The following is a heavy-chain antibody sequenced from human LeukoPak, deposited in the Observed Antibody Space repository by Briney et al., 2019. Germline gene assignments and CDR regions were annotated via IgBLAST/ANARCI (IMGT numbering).Heavy chain of an antibody. CDR1: GFSFSSYW. CDR3: VRDPSAYCGGDCPDY. Sequence: GGSLRLSWEAAGFSFSSYWMSWVRKAQGKGLEWVANIKQDGSEKYYVDSVEGRFTISRDNAKNSLYLQMNSLRAEDTALYYCVRDPSAYCGGDCPDYWGQGTLVTVSS. CDR2: IKQDGSEK. V-gene: IGHV3-7*01. D-gene: IGHD2-21*02. J-gene: IGHJ4*02.